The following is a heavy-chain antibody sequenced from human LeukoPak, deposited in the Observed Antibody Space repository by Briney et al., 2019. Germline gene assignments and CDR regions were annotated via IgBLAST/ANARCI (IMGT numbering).Heavy chain of an antibody. CDR2: VYSSGRT. CDR3: TREIGGTTVHY. Sequence: SKTLSLTCTVSGGSIRSGNYYWGWIRQPPGKGLEWIGSVYSSGRTYYNPSLTSRVTVSVDTSKNQFSLKLRSVTAADTAVYYCTREIGGTTVHYWGHGTLVTVSS. CDR1: GGSIRSGNYY. D-gene: IGHD1-7*01. V-gene: IGHV4-39*07. J-gene: IGHJ4*01.